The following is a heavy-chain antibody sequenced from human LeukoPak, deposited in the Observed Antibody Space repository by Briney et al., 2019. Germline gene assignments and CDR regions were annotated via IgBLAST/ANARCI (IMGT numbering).Heavy chain of an antibody. V-gene: IGHV3-23*01. CDR3: ARAPLPPIIGGPTVYFDY. D-gene: IGHD3-3*01. Sequence: GGSLRLSCAASGFTFTSYSMNWVRQAPGKGLEWVSTISGGGGSTYYADSVKGRFTISRDNSKNTLYLQVNSLRAEDTAVYYCARAPLPPIIGGPTVYFDYWGQGTLVTVSS. J-gene: IGHJ4*02. CDR1: GFTFTSYS. CDR2: ISGGGGST.